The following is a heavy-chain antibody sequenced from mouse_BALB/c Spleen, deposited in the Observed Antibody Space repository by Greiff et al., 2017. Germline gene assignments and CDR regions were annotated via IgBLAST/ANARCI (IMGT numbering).Heavy chain of an antibody. J-gene: IGHJ4*01. CDR2: ISNGGGST. Sequence: EVKLMESGGGLVQPGGSLKLSCAASGFTFSSYTMSWVRQTPEKRLEWVAYISNGGGSTYYPDTVKGRFTISRDNAKNTLYLQMSSLKSEDTAMYYCARSLPYYGNYDAMDYWGQGTSVTVSS. V-gene: IGHV5-12-2*01. D-gene: IGHD2-10*01. CDR1: GFTFSSYT. CDR3: ARSLPYYGNYDAMDY.